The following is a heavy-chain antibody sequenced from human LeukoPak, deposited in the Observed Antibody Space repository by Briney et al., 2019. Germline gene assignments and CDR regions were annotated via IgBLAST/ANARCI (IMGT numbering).Heavy chain of an antibody. CDR3: ARDSSITNYYYGMDV. D-gene: IGHD2-2*01. CDR1: GFPFSSYA. V-gene: IGHV3-64*01. CDR2: ISSNGDST. Sequence: GGSLRLSCTASGFPFSSYAMHWVRQAPGKGLEYVSGISSNGDSTYYANSVKGRFTISRDNSKNTLYLQMGSLRAEDMAVFYCARDSSITNYYYGMDVWGQGITVTVSS. J-gene: IGHJ6*02.